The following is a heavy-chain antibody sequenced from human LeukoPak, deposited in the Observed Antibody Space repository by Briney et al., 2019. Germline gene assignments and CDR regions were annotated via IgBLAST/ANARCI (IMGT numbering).Heavy chain of an antibody. D-gene: IGHD5-12*01. CDR1: GGTFSSYA. V-gene: IGHV1-69*06. CDR3: EIYTGYDSF. J-gene: IGHJ4*02. Sequence: ASVKVSCKASGGTFSSYAISWVRQAPGQGLEWMGGIIPIFGTANYAQKFQGRVTITADKSTSTAFMELSGLRSEDTAVYYCEIYTGYDSFWGQGTLVTVSS. CDR2: IIPIFGTA.